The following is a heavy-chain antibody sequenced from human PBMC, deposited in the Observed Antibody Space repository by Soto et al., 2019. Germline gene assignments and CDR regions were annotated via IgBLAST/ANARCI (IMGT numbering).Heavy chain of an antibody. CDR2: ISSSSSYI. V-gene: IGHV3-21*01. D-gene: IGHD6-19*01. J-gene: IGHJ4*02. CDR3: ARDFSISYSSGWPHYFDY. Sequence: GGSLRLSCAASGFTFSSYSMNWVRQAPGKGLEWVSSISSSSSYIYYADSVKGRFTISRDNAKNSLYLQMNSLRAEDTAVYYCARDFSISYSSGWPHYFDYWGQGTLVTVSS. CDR1: GFTFSSYS.